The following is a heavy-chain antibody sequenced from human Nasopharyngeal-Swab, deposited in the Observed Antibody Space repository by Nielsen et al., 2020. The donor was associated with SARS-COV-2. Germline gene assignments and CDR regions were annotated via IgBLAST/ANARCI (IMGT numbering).Heavy chain of an antibody. CDR2: IYYSGST. CDR3: ARSLGTFGWFDP. CDR1: GGSISSYY. V-gene: IGHV4-59*01. J-gene: IGHJ5*02. Sequence: SETLSLTYTVSGGSISSYYWSWIRQPPGKGLEWIGYIYYSGSTNYNPSLKSRVTISVDTSKNQFSLKLSSVTAADTAVYYCARSLGTFGWFDPWGQGTLVTVSS. D-gene: IGHD3-16*01.